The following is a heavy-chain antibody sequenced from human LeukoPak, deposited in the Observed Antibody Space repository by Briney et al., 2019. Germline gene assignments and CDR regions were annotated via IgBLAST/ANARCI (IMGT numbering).Heavy chain of an antibody. CDR1: GGSISSYY. CDR3: ARKPPSGPGYYYSYGMDV. CDR2: IYYSGST. V-gene: IGHV4-59*08. Sequence: SETLSLTCTVSGGSISSYYWSWIRQSPGKGLEWNGYIYYSGSTNYNPSLKSRVTISVDTSKNQFSLKLSPVTAADTAVYYCARKPPSGPGYYYSYGMDVWGQGTTVTVSS. J-gene: IGHJ6*02.